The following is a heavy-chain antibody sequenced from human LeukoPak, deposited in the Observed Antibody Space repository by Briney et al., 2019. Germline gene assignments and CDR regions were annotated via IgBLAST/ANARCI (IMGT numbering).Heavy chain of an antibody. D-gene: IGHD1-14*01. J-gene: IGHJ4*02. Sequence: SETLSLTCTVSGGSINSGSYYWSWIRQPAGKGLEWIGRIYTSGSTNYNPSLKSRVTISVDTSKNQFSLKLSSVTAADTAVYYCSRDPRNLDYWGQGTLVTVSS. CDR1: GGSINSGSYY. CDR3: SRDPRNLDY. V-gene: IGHV4-61*02. CDR2: IYTSGST.